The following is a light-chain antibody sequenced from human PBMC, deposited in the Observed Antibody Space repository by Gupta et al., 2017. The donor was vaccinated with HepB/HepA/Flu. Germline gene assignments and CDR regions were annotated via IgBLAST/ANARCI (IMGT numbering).Light chain of an antibody. Sequence: EVVLTQSPATLSLSPGERATLACRASQIIATYLAWYQQKPGQAPRLLIYDASNRAAGIPARFSGSWSGTDFTRTISSLEPEDFGVYYCQHRINWPLTFGGGTKVEIK. V-gene: IGKV3-11*01. CDR3: QHRINWPLT. J-gene: IGKJ4*01. CDR2: DAS. CDR1: QIIATY.